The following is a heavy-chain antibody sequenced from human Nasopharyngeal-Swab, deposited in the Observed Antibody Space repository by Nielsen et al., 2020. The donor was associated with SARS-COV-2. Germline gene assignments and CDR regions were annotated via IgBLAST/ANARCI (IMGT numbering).Heavy chain of an antibody. J-gene: IGHJ4*02. CDR3: ARDPYDYVWGSYRYMGDY. CDR1: GFTLSSYS. CDR2: ISSSSSTI. V-gene: IGHV3-48*02. Sequence: GGFLRLSWAASGFTLSSYSMNWVRQPPGKGLEWVSYISSSSSTIYYADSVKGRFTISRDNAKNSLYLQMNSLRDEDTAVYYCARDPYDYVWGSYRYMGDYWGQGTLVTVSS. D-gene: IGHD3-16*02.